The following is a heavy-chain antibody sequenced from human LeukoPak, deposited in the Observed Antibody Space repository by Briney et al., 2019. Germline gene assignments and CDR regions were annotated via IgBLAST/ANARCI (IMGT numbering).Heavy chain of an antibody. CDR3: ARDQGYIDY. J-gene: IGHJ4*02. D-gene: IGHD6-13*01. CDR2: IYYSGST. V-gene: IGHV4-59*11. Sequence: SETLSLTCTVSGGSISSHYWSWIRQPPGKGLEWIGYIYYSGSTNCNPSLKSRVTISVDTSKNQFSLKLSSVTAADTAVYYCARDQGYIDYWGQGTLVTVSS. CDR1: GGSISSHY.